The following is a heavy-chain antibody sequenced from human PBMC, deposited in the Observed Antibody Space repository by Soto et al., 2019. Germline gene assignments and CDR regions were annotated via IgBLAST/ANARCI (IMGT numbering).Heavy chain of an antibody. CDR1: GYSFTRYW. J-gene: IGHJ4*02. V-gene: IGHV5-51*01. D-gene: IGHD3-9*01. CDR3: ARRLQHYDILTGYPTGSYYFDY. Sequence: GESLNLSCKGSGYSFTRYWIGWVRQMPGKGLEWMGITYPGDSDTRYSPSFQGQVTISADKSISTAYLQWSSLKASDTAMYYCARRLQHYDILTGYPTGSYYFDYWGQGTLVTVSS. CDR2: TYPGDSDT.